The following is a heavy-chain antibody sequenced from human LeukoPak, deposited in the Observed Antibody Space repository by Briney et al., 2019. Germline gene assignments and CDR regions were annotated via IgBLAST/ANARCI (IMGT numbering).Heavy chain of an antibody. CDR3: ARLPDDYDSSGPFDY. Sequence: PSETLSLTCTVSGGSISSYYWSWIRQPPGKGLEWIGYIYYSGSTNYNPSLKSRVTISVDTSKNQFSLKLSSVTAADTAVYYCARLPDDYDSSGPFDYWGQGTLVTVSS. CDR2: IYYSGST. CDR1: GGSISSYY. V-gene: IGHV4-59*08. J-gene: IGHJ4*02. D-gene: IGHD3-22*01.